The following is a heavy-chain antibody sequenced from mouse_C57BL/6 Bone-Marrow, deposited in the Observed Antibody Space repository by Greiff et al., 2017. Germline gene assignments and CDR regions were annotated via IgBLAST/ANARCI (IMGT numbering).Heavy chain of an antibody. CDR3: ARGGYYYGSHMDY. CDR1: GYTFTSYW. J-gene: IGHJ4*01. V-gene: IGHV1-61*01. CDR2: IYPSDSET. D-gene: IGHD1-1*01. Sequence: QVQLQQPGAELVRPGSSVKLSCKASGYTFTSYWMDWVKQRPGQGLEWIGNIYPSDSETHYNQKFKDKATLTVDKSSSTAYMQLSSLTSEDSAVYYCARGGYYYGSHMDYWGQGTSVTVSS.